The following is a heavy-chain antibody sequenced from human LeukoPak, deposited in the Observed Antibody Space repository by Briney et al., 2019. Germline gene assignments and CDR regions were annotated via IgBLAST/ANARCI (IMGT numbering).Heavy chain of an antibody. D-gene: IGHD3-22*01. Sequence: GGSLRLSCAASGFTLSSYGMTWVRQAPGKGLEWVSAISGSGGSTYYADSVKGRFTISRDNSKNTLYLQMNSLRAEDTAVYYCAKDGVVVVDYWGQGTLVTVSS. CDR3: AKDGVVVVDY. J-gene: IGHJ4*02. CDR1: GFTLSSYG. V-gene: IGHV3-23*01. CDR2: ISGSGGST.